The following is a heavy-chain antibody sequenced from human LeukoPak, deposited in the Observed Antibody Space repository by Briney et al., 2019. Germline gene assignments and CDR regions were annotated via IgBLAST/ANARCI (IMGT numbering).Heavy chain of an antibody. J-gene: IGHJ1*01. CDR3: ARAAAGLVGFFQH. CDR2: INHSGST. Sequence: PSETLSLTCAVYGGSFSGYYWSWIRQPPGGGLEWIGEINHSGSTNYNPSLKSRVTISVDTSKDQFSLKLSSVTAADTAVYYCARAAAGLVGFFQHWGQGTLVTVSS. CDR1: GGSFSGYY. V-gene: IGHV4-34*01. D-gene: IGHD6-13*01.